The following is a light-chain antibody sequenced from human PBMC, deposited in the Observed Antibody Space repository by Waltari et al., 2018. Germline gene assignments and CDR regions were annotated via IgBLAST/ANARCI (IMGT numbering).Light chain of an antibody. CDR1: QSVSRT. CDR3: QHYVSLPAT. J-gene: IGKJ1*01. CDR2: GAA. V-gene: IGKV3-20*01. Sequence: EIVLTQSPGPLFFSPEAGATLSCRASQSVSRTLAWDQQKPGQAPRLPIYGAASRATGIPDRFSGSGSGTDFSLTISRLEPDDSAVYFCQHYVSLPATFGQGTKVEIK.